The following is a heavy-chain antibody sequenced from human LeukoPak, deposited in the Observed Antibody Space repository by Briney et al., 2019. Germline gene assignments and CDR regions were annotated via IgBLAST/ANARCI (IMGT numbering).Heavy chain of an antibody. D-gene: IGHD2/OR15-2a*01. J-gene: IGHJ6*02. Sequence: NPGGSLRLSCAASGFTFSDYYMSWIRQAPGSGLEWVSNISSSSSTIHYADSLKGRFTISRDNAKNSLYLQMNSLRAEDTAVYYCARPLLGDFYYYGMDVWGQGTTVTVSS. V-gene: IGHV3-11*01. CDR2: ISSSSSTI. CDR1: GFTFSDYY. CDR3: ARPLLGDFYYYGMDV.